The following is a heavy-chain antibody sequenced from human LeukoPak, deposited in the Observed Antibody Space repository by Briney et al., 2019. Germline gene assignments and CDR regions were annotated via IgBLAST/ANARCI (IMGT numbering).Heavy chain of an antibody. CDR2: ISWNSGSI. V-gene: IGHV3-9*01. D-gene: IGHD3-22*01. CDR1: GLTFDDYA. CDR3: AKDTNYDSSGYPDY. Sequence: AGRSLRLSCAASGLTFDDYAMHWVRQAPGKGLEWVSGISWNSGSIGYADSVKGRFTISRDNAKNSLYLQMNSLRAEDTALYYCAKDTNYDSSGYPDYWGQGTLVTVSS. J-gene: IGHJ4*02.